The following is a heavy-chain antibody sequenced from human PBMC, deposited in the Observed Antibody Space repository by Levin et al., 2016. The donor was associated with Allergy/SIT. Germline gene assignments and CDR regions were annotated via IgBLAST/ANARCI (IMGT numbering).Heavy chain of an antibody. CDR1: GFTFSSYS. J-gene: IGHJ4*02. CDR3: AAHDSSGYWHY. D-gene: IGHD3-22*01. V-gene: IGHV3-48*01. Sequence: GGSLRLSCAASGFTFSSYSMNWVRQAPGKGLEWVSYISSSSSTIYYADSVKGRFTISRDNAKNSLYLQMNSLRAEDTAVYYCAAHDSSGYWHYWGQGTLVTRLL. CDR2: ISSSSSTI.